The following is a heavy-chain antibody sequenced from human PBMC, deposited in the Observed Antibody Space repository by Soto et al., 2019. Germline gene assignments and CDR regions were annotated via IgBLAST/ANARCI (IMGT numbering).Heavy chain of an antibody. V-gene: IGHV4-39*01. CDR1: DESISSSSYY. CDR3: ARQRTTVVTQAYFDH. D-gene: IGHD2-21*02. J-gene: IGHJ4*02. Sequence: SETLSLTCIVSDESISSSSYYWGWIRQPPGKGLEWIGSIYYSGRTYYNPSFKSRVTISIDTSKNQFSLKLSSVTATDTAVYYCARQRTTVVTQAYFDHWGQGALVTVSS. CDR2: IYYSGRT.